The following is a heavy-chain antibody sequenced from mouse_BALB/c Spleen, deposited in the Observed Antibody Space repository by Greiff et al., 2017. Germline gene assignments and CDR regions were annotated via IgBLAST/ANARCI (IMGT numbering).Heavy chain of an antibody. Sequence: VQLKQSGPGLVKPSQSLSLTCSVTGYSITSGYYWNWIRQFPGNKLEWMGYISYDGSNNYNPSLKNRISITRDTSKNQFFLKLNSVTTEDTATYYCARAGNYPFDYWGQGTTLTVSS. CDR3: ARAGNYPFDY. D-gene: IGHD2-1*01. V-gene: IGHV3-6*02. CDR1: GYSITSGYY. CDR2: ISYDGSN. J-gene: IGHJ2*01.